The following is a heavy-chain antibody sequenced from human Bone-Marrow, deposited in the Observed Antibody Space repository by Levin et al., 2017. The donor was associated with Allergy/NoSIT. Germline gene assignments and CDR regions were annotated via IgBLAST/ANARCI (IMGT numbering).Heavy chain of an antibody. D-gene: IGHD4-17*01. V-gene: IGHV4-34*01. CDR3: ARSTVTTYYFDL. CDR1: GGSFSGYY. Sequence: SETLSLTCAGNGGSFSGYYWTWIRQSPGKGLEWLGEVNLGGATNYNPSLKSRLTISIDTARNQFPLKFTSVTAADSAVYYCARSTVTTYYFDLWGQGNLVTVAS. J-gene: IGHJ4*02. CDR2: VNLGGAT.